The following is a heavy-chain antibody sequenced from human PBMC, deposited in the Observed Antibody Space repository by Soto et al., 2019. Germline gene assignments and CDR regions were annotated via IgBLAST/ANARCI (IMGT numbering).Heavy chain of an antibody. CDR1: GGSFSSGSYY. J-gene: IGHJ5*02. CDR3: AKNQGVELVPLATVDWFDP. Sequence: SETLSLTCTVSGGSFSSGSYYWSWIRRPPGKGLEWIGYIYYSGSTNYNPSLKSRVTISVDTSKNQFSLKLSSVSAEDTAVYHCAKNQGVELVPLATVDWFDPWGQGSVVTVSS. D-gene: IGHD1-26*01. CDR2: IYYSGST. V-gene: IGHV4-61*01.